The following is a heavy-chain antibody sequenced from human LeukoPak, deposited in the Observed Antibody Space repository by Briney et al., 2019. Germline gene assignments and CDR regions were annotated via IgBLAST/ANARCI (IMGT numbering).Heavy chain of an antibody. V-gene: IGHV1-69*13. D-gene: IGHD5-18*01. CDR1: GGTFSSYA. J-gene: IGHJ3*02. CDR3: ARQVYSYGPNDAFDI. CDR2: IIPIFGTA. Sequence: ASVKVSCKASGGTFSSYAISWVRQAPGQGLEWMGGIIPIFGTANYAQKFQGRVTITADESTSTAYMELSSLRSEDTAVYYCARQVYSYGPNDAFDIWGQGTMVTVSS.